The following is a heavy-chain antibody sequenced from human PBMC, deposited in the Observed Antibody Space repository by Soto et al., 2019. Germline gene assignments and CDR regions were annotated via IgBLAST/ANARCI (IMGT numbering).Heavy chain of an antibody. CDR1: GYSFTDHY. V-gene: IGHV1-2*02. CDR2: VNPNTGGT. J-gene: IGHJ3*02. D-gene: IGHD3-3*01. CDR3: ATLDSGGYYSNALDI. Sequence: ASVKVSCKASGYSFTDHYIHWVRQAPGQGLEWMGWVNPNTGGTNYAQRFHGRVTMTRDTSITTAYMELSSLRSDDTALFYCATLDSGGYYSNALDIWGQGTMVTVSS.